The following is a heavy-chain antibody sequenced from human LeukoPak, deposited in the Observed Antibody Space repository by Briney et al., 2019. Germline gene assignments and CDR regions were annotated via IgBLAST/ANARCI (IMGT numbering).Heavy chain of an antibody. V-gene: IGHV1-2*02. CDR3: ARDVGLVYDILTGPAEDWFDP. CDR1: GYTFTGYY. D-gene: IGHD3-9*01. J-gene: IGHJ5*02. CDR2: INPNSGGT. Sequence: GASVKVSCKASGYTFTGYYMHWVRQAPGQGLEWMGWINPNSGGTNYAQKFQGRVTMTRDTSISTAYMELSRLRSDDTAVYYCARDVGLVYDILTGPAEDWFDPWGQGTLVTVSS.